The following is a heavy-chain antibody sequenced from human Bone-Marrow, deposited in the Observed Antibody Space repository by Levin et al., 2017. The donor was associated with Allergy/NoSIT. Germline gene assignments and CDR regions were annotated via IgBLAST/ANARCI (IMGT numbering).Heavy chain of an antibody. V-gene: IGHV3-23*01. CDR2: ISGKGDYT. D-gene: IGHD3-3*01. J-gene: IGHJ4*02. CDR3: ARAFDFWSGLKNFFDI. CDR1: GFTFSNYA. Sequence: GGSLRLSCAASGFTFSNYAMTWVRQAPGKGLEWVSGISGKGDYTHYADSVRGRFTVSRDNSKNTMYLRMDSLRAEDTAVYYCARAFDFWSGLKNFFDIWGQGALVTVTS.